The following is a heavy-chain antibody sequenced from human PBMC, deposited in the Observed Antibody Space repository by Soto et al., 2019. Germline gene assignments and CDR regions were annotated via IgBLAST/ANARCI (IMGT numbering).Heavy chain of an antibody. V-gene: IGHV3-33*01. Sequence: QVQLVESGGGVVQPRRSLRLSCAASGFTFSSYGMHWGRQAPGKGLEWVAVIWYDGINKYYADSVQGRFTISRDNSKITLYLQMNSPRAEDTAVYYCESQANDYGDYWEYWGQGTLVTVSS. CDR1: GFTFSSYG. CDR3: ESQANDYGDYWEY. CDR2: IWYDGINK. J-gene: IGHJ4*02. D-gene: IGHD4-17*01.